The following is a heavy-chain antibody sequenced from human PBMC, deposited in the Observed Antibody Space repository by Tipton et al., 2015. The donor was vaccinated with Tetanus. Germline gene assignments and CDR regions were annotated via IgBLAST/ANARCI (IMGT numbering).Heavy chain of an antibody. CDR3: AILPKHWLAPRGAP. J-gene: IGHJ5*02. Sequence: LRLSCSVSGGSIRSGDYQWNWIRQPPGKGLEWLAYVSYSGSTNSNYDLKSRITISRDTSKNQFSLNMTSVTAADTAVYYCAILPKHWLAPRGAPWGQGILVTVSS. CDR1: GGSIRSGDYQ. V-gene: IGHV4-61*08. D-gene: IGHD6-19*01. CDR2: VSYSGST.